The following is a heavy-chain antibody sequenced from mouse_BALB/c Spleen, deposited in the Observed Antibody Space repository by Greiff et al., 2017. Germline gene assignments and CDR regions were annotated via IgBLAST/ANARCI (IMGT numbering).Heavy chain of an antibody. J-gene: IGHJ4*01. V-gene: IGHV1-9*01. CDR3: ARGYYGNNVVFYYAMDY. Sequence: VKLMESGAELMKPGASVKISCKATGYTFSSYWIEWVKQRPGHGLEWIGEILPGSGSTNYNEKFKGKATFTADTSSNTAYMQLSSLTSEDSAVYYCARGYYGNNVVFYYAMDYWGQGTSVTVSS. CDR1: GYTFSSYW. CDR2: ILPGSGST. D-gene: IGHD2-1*01.